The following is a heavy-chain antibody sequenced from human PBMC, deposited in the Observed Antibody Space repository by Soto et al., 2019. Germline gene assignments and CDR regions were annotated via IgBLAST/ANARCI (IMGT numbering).Heavy chain of an antibody. D-gene: IGHD3-22*01. CDR2: IKGEADGGTT. J-gene: IGHJ4*02. CDR3: TTGLSNGYYNFDY. V-gene: IGHV3-15*01. CDR1: GFTFSNAW. Sequence: GGSLRLSCAASGFTFSNAWMSWVRQAPGKGLEWVGRIKGEADGGTTDYAAPVKGRITISRDHSKDTLYLHMNSMKTEDTAVYYCTTGLSNGYYNFDYWGQGT.